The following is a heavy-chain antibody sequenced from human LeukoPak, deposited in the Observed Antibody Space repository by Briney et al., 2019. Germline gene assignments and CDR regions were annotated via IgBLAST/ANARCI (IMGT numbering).Heavy chain of an antibody. CDR2: ISSDESST. V-gene: IGHV3-74*01. J-gene: IGHJ3*02. D-gene: IGHD3-22*01. CDR1: GFTFSHHW. Sequence: GGSLRLSCAASGFTFSHHWMHWVRQAPGKGLVWVSHISSDESSTTYADSVKGRFTISRDNAKNSLYLQMNSLRAEDTAVYYCARDHDSSGYYAHDAFDIWGQGTMVTVSS. CDR3: ARDHDSSGYYAHDAFDI.